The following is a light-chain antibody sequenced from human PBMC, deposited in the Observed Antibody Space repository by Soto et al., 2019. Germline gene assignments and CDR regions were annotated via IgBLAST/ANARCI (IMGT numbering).Light chain of an antibody. CDR2: EVN. CDR3: SSYGGYNNVV. V-gene: IGLV2-8*01. Sequence: QSALTQPASVSGSPGQSITISCSGSISDVGGYNYVSWFQQHPGKAPKLIIHEVNQRPSGVPDRFSGSKSGNTASLTVSGLQAEDEGTYYCSSYGGYNNVVFGSGTKVTVL. CDR1: ISDVGGYNY. J-gene: IGLJ1*01.